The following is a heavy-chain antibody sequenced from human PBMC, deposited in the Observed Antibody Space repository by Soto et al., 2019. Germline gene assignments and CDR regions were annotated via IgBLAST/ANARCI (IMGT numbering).Heavy chain of an antibody. V-gene: IGHV4-59*01. CDR3: ARVRVAARSWFDP. D-gene: IGHD6-6*01. CDR1: GGSISSYY. CDR2: IYYSGST. J-gene: IGHJ5*02. Sequence: SETLSLTCTVSGGSISSYYWSWIRQPPGKGLEWIGYIYYSGSTNYNPSLKSRVTISVDTSKNQFSLKLSSVTAADTAVYYCARVRVAARSWFDPWGQGTLVTVSS.